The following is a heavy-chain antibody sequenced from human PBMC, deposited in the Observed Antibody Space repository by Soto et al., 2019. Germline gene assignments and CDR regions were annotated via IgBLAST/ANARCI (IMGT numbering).Heavy chain of an antibody. CDR2: IFHSGHT. Sequence: QLQLQESGSGLVKPSQTLSLTCAVSGGSISSGTYSWSWIRQPPGEGLAWIGYIFHSGHTYYNPSPKGRVTILIETSQYQFSVKMRSVTAADPAVYSCVRVWDYYDSAGYLTSWGQGTMVTVSS. CDR1: GGSISSGTYS. V-gene: IGHV4-30-2*01. J-gene: IGHJ3*01. CDR3: VRVWDYYDSAGYLTS. D-gene: IGHD3-22*01.